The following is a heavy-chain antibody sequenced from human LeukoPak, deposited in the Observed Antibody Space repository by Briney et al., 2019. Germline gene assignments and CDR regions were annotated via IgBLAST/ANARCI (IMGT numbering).Heavy chain of an antibody. J-gene: IGHJ4*02. D-gene: IGHD6-19*01. CDR3: ASGYSSGHEL. CDR2: ISSNGGST. CDR1: GFTFSSYA. Sequence: GGSLRLSCAASGFTFSSYAMHWVRQAPGKGLEYVSAISSNGGSTYYANSVKGRFTISRDNSKNTLYLQMNSLRAEDTAVYYCASGYSSGHELWGQGTLVTVSS. V-gene: IGHV3-64*01.